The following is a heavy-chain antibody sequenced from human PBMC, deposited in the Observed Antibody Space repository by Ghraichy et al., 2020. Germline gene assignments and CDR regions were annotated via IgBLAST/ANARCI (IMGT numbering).Heavy chain of an antibody. D-gene: IGHD2-15*01. CDR1: GGSISNYY. CDR2: IYTSGSM. V-gene: IGHV4-4*07. J-gene: IGHJ4*02. CDR3: ARYKSCTGGSCYYYFDY. Sequence: SETLSLTCTVSGGSISNYYWSLIRQPAGKGLEWIGRIYTSGSMNYNPSLKSRVTMSVDTSKNQFSLKLSSVTAADTAVYYCARYKSCTGGSCYYYFDYWGQGTLVTVSS.